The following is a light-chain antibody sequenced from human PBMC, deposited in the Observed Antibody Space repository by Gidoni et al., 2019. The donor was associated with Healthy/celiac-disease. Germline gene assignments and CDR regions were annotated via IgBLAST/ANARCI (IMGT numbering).Light chain of an antibody. CDR2: DAS. J-gene: IGKJ2*01. Sequence: EIVFTQSPATLSLSTGERATLSCRASQSVSSYLAWYQQKPGQAPRLLIYDASNRATGIPARFSGSGSGTDFTLTISSLEPEDFAVYYCQQRSNWPPLYTFXQXTKLEIK. V-gene: IGKV3-11*01. CDR1: QSVSSY. CDR3: QQRSNWPPLYT.